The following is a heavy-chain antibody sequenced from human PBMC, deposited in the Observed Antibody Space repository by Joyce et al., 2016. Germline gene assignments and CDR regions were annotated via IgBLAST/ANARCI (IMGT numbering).Heavy chain of an antibody. CDR2: IYSGNSET. D-gene: IGHD4/OR15-4a*01. J-gene: IGHJ3*02. Sequence: EVQLVQSGAEVKKPGESLKISCKGSGYTFTGYWIGWVRQMPGKGQEWMGIIYSGNSETRYSPSFQGQVTISADKSISTAYLQWSSLEASDTAKYYCARLWWAGKDLGAFDIWGQGTMVTVSS. V-gene: IGHV5-51*01. CDR3: ARLWWAGKDLGAFDI. CDR1: GYTFTGYW.